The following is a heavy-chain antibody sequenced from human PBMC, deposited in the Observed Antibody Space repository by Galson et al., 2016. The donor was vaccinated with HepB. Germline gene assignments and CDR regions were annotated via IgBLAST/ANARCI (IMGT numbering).Heavy chain of an antibody. J-gene: IGHJ4*02. CDR1: GGSISSSYYY. CDR2: IYYSGSS. Sequence: SETLSLTCTVSGGSISSSYYYWGWIRQPPGKGLEWIGSIYYSGSSYYNPSLKSRVTISVDTSKNQFSLRLSSVTAADTALYYCARRGQMLPFDYWGQGTLVTVSS. D-gene: IGHD2-8*01. V-gene: IGHV4-39*01. CDR3: ARRGQMLPFDY.